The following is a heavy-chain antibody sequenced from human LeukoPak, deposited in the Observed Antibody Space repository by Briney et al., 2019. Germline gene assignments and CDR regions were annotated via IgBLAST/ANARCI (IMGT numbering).Heavy chain of an antibody. CDR1: GFTFSSYS. J-gene: IGHJ3*02. D-gene: IGHD3-22*01. Sequence: GGSLRLSCAASGFTFSSYSMNWVRQAPGEGLEWVSSISSSSSYIYYADSVKGRFTISRDNAKNSLYLQMNSLRAEDTAVYYCARTTYYYDSSGYKSPPDIWGQGTMVTVSS. CDR3: ARTTYYYDSSGYKSPPDI. V-gene: IGHV3-21*01. CDR2: ISSSSSYI.